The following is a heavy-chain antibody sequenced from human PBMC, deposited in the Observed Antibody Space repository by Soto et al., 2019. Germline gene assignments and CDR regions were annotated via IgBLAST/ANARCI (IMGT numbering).Heavy chain of an antibody. D-gene: IGHD5-18*01. CDR3: ARDLPVDTATLYSEYYYYHGMVD. Sequence: GVSLRLSCAASGFTVSSNYMSWVRQAPWRGLEWVSVIYSGGSTYYADSVKGRFTISRDNSKNTLYLQMNSLRAEDTAVYYCARDLPVDTATLYSEYYYYHGMVDWCPGPTVSV. J-gene: IGHJ6*02. CDR1: GFTVSSNY. CDR2: IYSGGST. V-gene: IGHV3-53*01.